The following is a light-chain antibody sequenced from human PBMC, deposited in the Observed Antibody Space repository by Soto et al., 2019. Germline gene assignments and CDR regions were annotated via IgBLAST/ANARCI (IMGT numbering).Light chain of an antibody. CDR3: SSYTSSSIDYV. J-gene: IGLJ1*01. CDR2: EVS. Sequence: QSVLTQPASVSGSPGQSITISWTGTSGDVGGYNYVSWYQQHPGKAPKLMIYEVSNRPSGVSNRFSGSKSGNTASLTISGLQAEDEADYYCSSYTSSSIDYVFGTGTKLTVL. V-gene: IGLV2-14*01. CDR1: SGDVGGYNY.